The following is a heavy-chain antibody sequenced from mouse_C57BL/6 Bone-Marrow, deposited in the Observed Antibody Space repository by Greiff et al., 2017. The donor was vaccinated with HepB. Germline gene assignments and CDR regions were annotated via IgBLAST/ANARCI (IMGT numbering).Heavy chain of an antibody. CDR2: ISSGSSTI. CDR3: AREGYYFDY. CDR1: GFTFSDYG. J-gene: IGHJ2*01. V-gene: IGHV5-17*01. Sequence: EVMLVESGGGLVKPGGSLKLSCAASGFTFSDYGMHWVRQAPEKGLEWVAYISSGSSTIYSADTVKGRFTISRDNDKNALFLQMTSLRSEDTAMYYCAREGYYFDYWGQGTTRTVSS.